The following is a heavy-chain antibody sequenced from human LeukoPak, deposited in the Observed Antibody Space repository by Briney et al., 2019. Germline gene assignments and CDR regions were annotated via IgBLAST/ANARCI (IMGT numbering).Heavy chain of an antibody. V-gene: IGHV3-7*01. CDR3: AREEGADGTSGINS. CDR1: GFTFSSYW. D-gene: IGHD4-23*01. CDR2: IKQDGSEK. Sequence: PGGSLRLSCAASGFTFSSYWMSWVRQAPGKGLEWVANIKQDGSEKYYVDSVKGRFTISRDNSKKTVYLQMNSLRVEDTAVYYCAREEGADGTSGINSWGQGTLVIVSS. J-gene: IGHJ4*02.